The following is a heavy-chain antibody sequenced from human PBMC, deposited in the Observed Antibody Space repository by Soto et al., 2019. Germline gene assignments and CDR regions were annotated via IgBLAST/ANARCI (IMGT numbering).Heavy chain of an antibody. Sequence: QITLKESGPTLVKPTQTLTLTCTFSGFSLSTSGVGVGWIRQPPGKALEWLALIYWDDDKRYSPSLKSRLTSTRDPSENQVVLTTTNMDHVDTGTYYCAHVYGGYDDLDFWGQGTLVTVSS. CDR2: IYWDDDK. J-gene: IGHJ4*02. V-gene: IGHV2-5*02. CDR3: AHVYGGYDDLDF. CDR1: GFSLSTSGVG. D-gene: IGHD5-12*01.